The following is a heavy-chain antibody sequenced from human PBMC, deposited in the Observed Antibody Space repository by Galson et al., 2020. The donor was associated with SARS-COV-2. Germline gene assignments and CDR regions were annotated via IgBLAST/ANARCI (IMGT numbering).Heavy chain of an antibody. CDR2: IYHSGST. Sequence: SETLSLTCAVSGGSITSTNWWSWVRQPPGKGLECIGEIYHSGSTNYNPSLKSRVTISVDKSKNQFSLKLSSVTAADTAVYYCARQVVAASCGMYGWSQGTTVTVAS. D-gene: IGHD6-13*01. V-gene: IGHV4-4*02. CDR1: GGSITSTNW. CDR3: ARQVVAASCGMYG. J-gene: IGHJ6*02.